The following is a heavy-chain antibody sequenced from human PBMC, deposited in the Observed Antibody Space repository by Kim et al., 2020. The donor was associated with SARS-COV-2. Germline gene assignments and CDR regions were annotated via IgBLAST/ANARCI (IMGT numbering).Heavy chain of an antibody. V-gene: IGHV1-58*01. Sequence: QKFQERGTITRDMSTSTAYMELSSLRSEDTAVYYCAADGPGIAAAGPMDVWGQGTTVTVSS. J-gene: IGHJ6*02. D-gene: IGHD6-13*01. CDR3: AADGPGIAAAGPMDV.